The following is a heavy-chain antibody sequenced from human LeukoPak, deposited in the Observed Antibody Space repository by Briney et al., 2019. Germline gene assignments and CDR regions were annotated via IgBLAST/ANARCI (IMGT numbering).Heavy chain of an antibody. V-gene: IGHV1-2*02. J-gene: IGHJ4*02. CDR2: INPNSGDT. Sequence: ASVKVSCKASGYTFTGYYMHWVRQAPGQGLEWMGWINPNSGDTNYAQKFQGRVTMTRDTSISTAYMELSRLRSDDTAVYYCARDLAAAASVDYWGQGTLVTVSS. CDR1: GYTFTGYY. D-gene: IGHD6-13*01. CDR3: ARDLAAAASVDY.